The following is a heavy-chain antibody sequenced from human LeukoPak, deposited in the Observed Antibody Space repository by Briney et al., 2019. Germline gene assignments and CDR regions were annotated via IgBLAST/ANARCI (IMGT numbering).Heavy chain of an antibody. J-gene: IGHJ2*01. D-gene: IGHD3-3*01. CDR1: GGSYSGYY. Sequence: SETLSLTCAVYGGSYSGYYWSWIRQPPGKGLEWIGEINHSGSTNYNPSLKSRVTISVDTSKNQFSLKLSSVTAADTAVYYCARRGTIYWYFDLWGRGTLVTVSS. CDR3: ARRGTIYWYFDL. CDR2: INHSGST. V-gene: IGHV4-34*01.